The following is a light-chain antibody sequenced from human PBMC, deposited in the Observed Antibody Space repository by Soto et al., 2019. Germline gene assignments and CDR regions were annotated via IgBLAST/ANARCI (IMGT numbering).Light chain of an antibody. CDR2: DAS. Sequence: DIQMTQSPSTLSASVGDRVTITCRASQSTSRWLAWYQQKPGKAPNLLIYDASSLVRGVPSTFSGSGSGTEFRLTISSLQPDDFATYYCQQYNTYSTWTFGQGTKVEIK. CDR1: QSTSRW. CDR3: QQYNTYSTWT. V-gene: IGKV1-5*01. J-gene: IGKJ1*01.